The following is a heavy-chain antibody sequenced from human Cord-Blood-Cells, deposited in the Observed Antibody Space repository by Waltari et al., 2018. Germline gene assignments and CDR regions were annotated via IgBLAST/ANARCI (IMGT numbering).Heavy chain of an antibody. CDR2: INPNSGGT. CDR1: GYPFTGYS. V-gene: IGHV1-2*04. CDR3: ARSPFQGGAFDI. Sequence: QVQLVQSGAEVKKPGASVKVSCTASGYPFTGYSMHWVRQAPGQGLEWMGWINPNSGGTNYAQKFQGWVTMTRDTSISTAYMELSRLRSDDTVVYYCARSPFQGGAFDIWGQGTMVTVSS. D-gene: IGHD3-16*01. J-gene: IGHJ3*02.